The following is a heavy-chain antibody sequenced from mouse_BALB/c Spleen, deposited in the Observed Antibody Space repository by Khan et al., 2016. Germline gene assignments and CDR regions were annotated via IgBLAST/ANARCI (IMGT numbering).Heavy chain of an antibody. CDR3: ARGVGPDY. Sequence: QVQLKQSGAELVRPGSSVKISCKASDYVFSSYWMNWVKQRPGQGLEWIGQIYPGDGDTNYTGKFKGKATLTADKSSSTAYMQLSSQTAEDSASYVWARGVGPDYWGQGTTLTVSS. V-gene: IGHV1-80*01. D-gene: IGHD4-1*01. CDR1: DYVFSSYW. CDR2: IYPGDGDT. J-gene: IGHJ2*01.